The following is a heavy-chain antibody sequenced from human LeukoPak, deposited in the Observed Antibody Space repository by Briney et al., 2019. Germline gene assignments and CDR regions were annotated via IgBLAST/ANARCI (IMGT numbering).Heavy chain of an antibody. CDR3: AKDRGVYYNYGMDV. V-gene: IGHV3-30*18. Sequence: GGSLRLSCAASGFTLSSNGMHWVRQAPGEGLEWVAVISYDGSNKYYANSVKGRFTISRDNSKNTLYLQMNSLRAEETAVYFCAKDRGVYYNYGMDVWGQGTTVTVSS. CDR1: GFTLSSNG. CDR2: ISYDGSNK. J-gene: IGHJ6*02.